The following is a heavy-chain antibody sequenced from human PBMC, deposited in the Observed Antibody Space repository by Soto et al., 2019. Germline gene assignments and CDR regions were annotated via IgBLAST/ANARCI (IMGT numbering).Heavy chain of an antibody. CDR3: ARGRYGDY. J-gene: IGHJ4*02. CDR2: ISAHNGNT. V-gene: IGHV1-18*01. D-gene: IGHD1-1*01. Sequence: QVHLVQSGAEVKKPGASVKVSCKGSGYAFTTYGITWVRQAPGQGLGWMGWISAHNGNTNYAQKLQGRVTVTRDTYTSTAYMELRSLRSDDTAVYYCARGRYGDYWGQGALVTVSS. CDR1: GYAFTTYG.